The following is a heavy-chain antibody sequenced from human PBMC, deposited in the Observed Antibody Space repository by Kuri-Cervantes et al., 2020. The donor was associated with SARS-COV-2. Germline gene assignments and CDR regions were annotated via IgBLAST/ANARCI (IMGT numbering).Heavy chain of an antibody. CDR1: GFTFSSYE. V-gene: IGHV3-48*03. D-gene: IGHD5-12*01. CDR3: AKDSGELYSGYDSYYGMDV. Sequence: LSLTCAASGFTFSSYEMHWVRQAPGKGLEWVSYISSSGSTIYYADSVKGRFTISRDNAKNSLYLQMNSLRAEDTALYYCAKDSGELYSGYDSYYGMDVWGQGTTVTVSS. CDR2: ISSSGSTI. J-gene: IGHJ6*02.